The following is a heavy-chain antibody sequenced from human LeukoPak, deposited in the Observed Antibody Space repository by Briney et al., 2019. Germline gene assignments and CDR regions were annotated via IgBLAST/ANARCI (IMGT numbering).Heavy chain of an antibody. CDR2: I. CDR1: GGSIRSDF. Sequence: ETLSLTCTVSGGSIRSDFWSWVRQAPGKGLEWISSIKGRFTISRDNARHSLFLQMNSLRAEDTAVYYCARTPNYGFWNNYGSLDSWGQGTLVTISS. V-gene: IGHV3-69-1*01. CDR3: ARTPNYGFWNNYGSLDS. D-gene: IGHD3-3*01. J-gene: IGHJ4*02.